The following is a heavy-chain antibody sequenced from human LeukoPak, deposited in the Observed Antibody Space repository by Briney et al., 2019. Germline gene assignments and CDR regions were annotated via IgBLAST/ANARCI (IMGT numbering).Heavy chain of an antibody. D-gene: IGHD6-6*01. CDR1: GGSISSYY. CDR2: IYYSGST. CDR3: ASLKQLGHYFDY. J-gene: IGHJ4*02. V-gene: IGHV4-59*08. Sequence: SETLSLTCTVSGGSISSYYWSWIRQPPGKGLEWIGYIYYSGSTNYNPSLKSRVTISVDTSKNQFSLKLSSVTAADTAVYYCASLKQLGHYFDYWGQGTLVTVSS.